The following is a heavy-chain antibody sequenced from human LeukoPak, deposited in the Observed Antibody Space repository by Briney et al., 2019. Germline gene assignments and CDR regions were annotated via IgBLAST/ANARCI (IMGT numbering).Heavy chain of an antibody. J-gene: IGHJ4*02. V-gene: IGHV6-1*01. Sequence: SQTLSLTCAISGDSVSSNTAAWNWIRQSPSRGLEWLGGTYYRSKWYNDYALSVKSRITISPDTSKNQFSLQLNSVAPEDTAVYCARDHGGLDYWGQGTVVTVSS. CDR1: GDSVSSNTAA. CDR2: TYYRSKWYN. CDR3: ARDHGGLDY.